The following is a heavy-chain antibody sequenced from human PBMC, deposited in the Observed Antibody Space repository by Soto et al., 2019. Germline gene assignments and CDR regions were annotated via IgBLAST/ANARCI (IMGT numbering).Heavy chain of an antibody. CDR1: GGTFSRFG. D-gene: IGHD3-10*01. CDR2: IIPIYETV. J-gene: IGHJ6*02. CDR3: AKDPNIPMASEFFGMDV. V-gene: IGHV1-69*01. Sequence: QVQLVQSGAEVIKPGSSVTVSCKVSGGTFSRFGISWVRQAPGQGLEWMGGIIPIYETVNYARKFQGRVTVTADESTTTVYMELSNLRSEDTAVYYCAKDPNIPMASEFFGMDVWGQGTTVTVSS.